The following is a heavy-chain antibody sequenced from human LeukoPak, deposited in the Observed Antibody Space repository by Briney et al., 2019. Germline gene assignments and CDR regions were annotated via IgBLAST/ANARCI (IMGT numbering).Heavy chain of an antibody. V-gene: IGHV5-51*01. Sequence: GESLKISCKGSGYSFTSYWIGWVRQMPGKGLEWMGIIYPGDSDTRYSPSFQGQVTISADESISTAYLQWSSLKASDTAMYYCARRPDYYDSSGFLADYWGQGTLVTVSS. D-gene: IGHD3-22*01. CDR1: GYSFTSYW. J-gene: IGHJ4*02. CDR2: IYPGDSDT. CDR3: ARRPDYYDSSGFLADY.